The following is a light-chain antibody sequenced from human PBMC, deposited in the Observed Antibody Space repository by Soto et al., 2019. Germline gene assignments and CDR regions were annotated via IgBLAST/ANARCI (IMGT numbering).Light chain of an antibody. J-gene: IGKJ5*01. V-gene: IGKV3-15*01. CDR1: QSVSNSY. Sequence: ETVMTQSPVTLSVSPGDTATLSCRASQSVSNSYLAWYQQKPGQAPRLLLYGASTRATGIPVRFSGSGFGTEFTLTISSLQSEDFAVYYCQQYKNWPLFGQGTRLEIK. CDR2: GAS. CDR3: QQYKNWPL.